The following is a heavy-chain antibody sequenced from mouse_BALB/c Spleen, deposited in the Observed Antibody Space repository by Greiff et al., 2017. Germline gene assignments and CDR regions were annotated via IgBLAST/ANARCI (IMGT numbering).Heavy chain of an antibody. CDR2: IDPENGDT. CDR1: GFNIKDYY. V-gene: IGHV14-4*02. Sequence: EVQLQQSGAELVRSGASVKLSCTASGFNIKDYYMHWVKQRPEQGLEWIGWIDPENGDTEYAPKFQGKATMTADTSSNTAYLQLSSLTSEDTAVYYCNAHYYGSSYDGYAMDYWGQGTSVTVSS. D-gene: IGHD1-1*01. CDR3: NAHYYGSSYDGYAMDY. J-gene: IGHJ4*01.